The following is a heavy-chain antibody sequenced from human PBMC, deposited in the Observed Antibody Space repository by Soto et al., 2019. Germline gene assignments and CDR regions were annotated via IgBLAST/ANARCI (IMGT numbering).Heavy chain of an antibody. V-gene: IGHV4-31*03. CDR3: ARQLLGATYNWFDP. CDR1: GGSISSGGYY. Sequence: SETLSLTCTVSGGSISSGGYYWSWIRQHPGKGLEWIGYIYYSGSTYYNPSLKSRVTISVDTSKNQFSLKLSSVTAADTAVYYCARQLLGATYNWFDPWGQGTLVTVSS. D-gene: IGHD2-2*01. J-gene: IGHJ5*02. CDR2: IYYSGST.